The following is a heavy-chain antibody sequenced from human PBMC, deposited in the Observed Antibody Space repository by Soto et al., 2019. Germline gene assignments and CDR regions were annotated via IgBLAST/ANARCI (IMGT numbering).Heavy chain of an antibody. CDR3: ATVEFRQLLPPQTQYGSFDY. J-gene: IGHJ4*02. CDR1: GYTLTELS. CDR2: FDPEDGET. Sequence: ASVKVSCKVSGYTLTELSMHWVRQAPGKGLEWMGGFDPEDGETIYAQKFQGRVNMTEDTSTDTAYMELSSLRSEDTAVYYSATVEFRQLLPPQTQYGSFDYWGQGTLVTVSS. V-gene: IGHV1-24*01. D-gene: IGHD2-15*01.